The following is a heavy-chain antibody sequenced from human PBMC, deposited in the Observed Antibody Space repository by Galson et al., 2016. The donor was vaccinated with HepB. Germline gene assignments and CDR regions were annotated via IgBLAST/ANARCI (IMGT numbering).Heavy chain of an antibody. CDR1: GGSISSSSYY. V-gene: IGHV4-39*07. CDR3: ARIEGEMATMTVDH. CDR2: IYYSGST. D-gene: IGHD5-24*01. J-gene: IGHJ4*02. Sequence: SETLSLTCTVSGGSISSSSYYWGWIRQPPGKGLEWIGSIYYSGSTYYSPSLNSRVTISVDMSKNQFSLKLSSVTAADTAVYYCARIEGEMATMTVDHWGQGTLVTVSS.